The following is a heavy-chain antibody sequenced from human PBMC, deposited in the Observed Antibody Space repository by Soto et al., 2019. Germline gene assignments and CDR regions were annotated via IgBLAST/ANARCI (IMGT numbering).Heavy chain of an antibody. V-gene: IGHV3-30-3*01. CDR2: ISFDVNSK. D-gene: IGHD6-19*01. CDR1: GFSFSSSI. J-gene: IGHJ4*02. CDR3: AREGYSSGRAGIFDF. Sequence: LRLSCAASGFSFSSSIMHWVRQAPGKGLEWVTVISFDVNSKAYADSVKGRFTVSRDNSGNTLYLQMDSLRVEDTAVYFCAREGYSSGRAGIFDFWGQGALVTVSS.